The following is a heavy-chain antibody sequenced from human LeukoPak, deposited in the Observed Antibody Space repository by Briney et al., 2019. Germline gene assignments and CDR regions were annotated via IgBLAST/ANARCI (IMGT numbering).Heavy chain of an antibody. J-gene: IGHJ4*02. V-gene: IGHV3-23*01. CDR1: GFIFSSYS. CDR3: ASGTIVGARGADN. D-gene: IGHD1-26*01. CDR2: ITGSGGNT. Sequence: GGSLRLSCAASGFIFSSYSMSWVRQAPGMGLEWVSVITGSGGNTYYADSVKGRFTISRDNAYKSLYLQLNSLRAEDTAVYYCASGTIVGARGADNWGQGTLVTVSS.